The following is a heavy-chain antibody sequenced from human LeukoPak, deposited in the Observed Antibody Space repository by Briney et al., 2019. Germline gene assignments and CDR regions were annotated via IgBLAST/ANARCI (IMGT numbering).Heavy chain of an antibody. Sequence: ASVKVSCKASGYTFTSYDINWVRQATGQGLEWMGWMSPNSGNTGYAQKFQGRVTTTRNTSISTAYMELSSLRSEDTAVYYCARARLGYSGYYSVPNFDYWGQGALVTDSS. CDR3: ARARLGYSGYYSVPNFDY. CDR1: GYTFTSYD. D-gene: IGHD5-12*01. J-gene: IGHJ4*02. V-gene: IGHV1-8*01. CDR2: MSPNSGNT.